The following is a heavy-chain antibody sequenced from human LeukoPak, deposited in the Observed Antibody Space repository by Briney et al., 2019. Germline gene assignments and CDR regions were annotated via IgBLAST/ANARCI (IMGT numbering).Heavy chain of an antibody. Sequence: SQTLSLTCAISGDSVSSNSAAWSWIRQSPSRGLEWLGRTFYRSKWYNDYATSVKSRIIINPDTSKNQLSLQVNSVTPEDTAVYYCARGSNNGSGSYLFDYWGQGTLVTVSS. CDR1: GDSVSSNSAA. V-gene: IGHV6-1*01. CDR2: TFYRSKWYN. D-gene: IGHD3-10*01. CDR3: ARGSNNGSGSYLFDY. J-gene: IGHJ4*02.